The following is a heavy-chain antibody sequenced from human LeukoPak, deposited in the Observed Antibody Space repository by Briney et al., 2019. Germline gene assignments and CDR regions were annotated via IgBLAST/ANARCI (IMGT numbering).Heavy chain of an antibody. V-gene: IGHV3-7*01. CDR2: INQDGGEK. CDR1: GFTFSTYW. D-gene: IGHD1-26*01. Sequence: GGSLRLSCAASGFTFSTYWMSWVRQAPGKGLEWVANINQDGGEKYYLDSVKGRFTISRDNAKNSLYLQMNSLRAEDTAVYYCARERVGATGRAFDIWGQGTMVTVSS. J-gene: IGHJ3*02. CDR3: ARERVGATGRAFDI.